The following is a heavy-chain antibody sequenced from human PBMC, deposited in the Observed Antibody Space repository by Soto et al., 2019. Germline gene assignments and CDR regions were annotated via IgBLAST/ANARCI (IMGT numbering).Heavy chain of an antibody. CDR2: LSNDGRNK. J-gene: IGHJ6*02. CDR3: AKDVGSFANYYGMDV. CDR1: GFIFSNYG. D-gene: IGHD3-10*01. V-gene: IGHV3-30*18. Sequence: QVQLVESGGGVVQPGRSLRLSCAASGFIFSNYGLHWVRQAPGKGLEWVAVLSNDGRNKYFADSLKGRFTISRDNSKNTLYLQMNSLRAEDTAVYYCAKDVGSFANYYGMDVWGQGTTVTVSS.